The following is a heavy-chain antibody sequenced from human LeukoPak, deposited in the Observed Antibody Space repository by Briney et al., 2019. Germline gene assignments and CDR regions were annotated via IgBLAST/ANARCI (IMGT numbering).Heavy chain of an antibody. CDR3: ARDWSTMVRGVAFDY. Sequence: GGSLRLSCAASGFTFSSYAMSWVRQAPGKGLEWVSSISSSSSYIYYADSVKGRFTISRDNAKNSLYLQMNSLRAEDTAVYYCARDWSTMVRGVAFDYWGQGTLVTVSS. CDR2: ISSSSSYI. V-gene: IGHV3-21*01. D-gene: IGHD3-10*01. J-gene: IGHJ4*02. CDR1: GFTFSSYA.